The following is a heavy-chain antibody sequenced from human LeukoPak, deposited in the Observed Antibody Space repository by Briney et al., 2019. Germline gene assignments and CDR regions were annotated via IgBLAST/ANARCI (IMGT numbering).Heavy chain of an antibody. CDR1: GGSMSSYY. CDR2: IFYSGST. CDR3: ARQPFMLGAYYFDY. D-gene: IGHD1-26*01. Sequence: PSETLSLTCTVSGGSMSSYYWSWIRQPPGKGLEWIGYIFYSGSTNYNPSLKSRVTLSVDTSKNQFSLKLGSVTAADTAVYYCARQPFMLGAYYFDYWGQGTLVTVSS. J-gene: IGHJ4*02. V-gene: IGHV4-59*08.